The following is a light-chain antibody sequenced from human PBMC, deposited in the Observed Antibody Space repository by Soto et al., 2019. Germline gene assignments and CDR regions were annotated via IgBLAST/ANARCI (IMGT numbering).Light chain of an antibody. CDR3: SSYVGSNRGV. CDR2: SNN. J-gene: IGLJ3*02. Sequence: QSVLTQPPSASGTPGQRVTISCPGSRSNIGSNTVNWYQQLPGTAPKLLIYSNNQRPSGVPDRFSGSKSGTSASLAISGLQSEDEADYYCSSYVGSNRGVFGGGTKLTVL. CDR1: RSNIGSNT. V-gene: IGLV1-44*01.